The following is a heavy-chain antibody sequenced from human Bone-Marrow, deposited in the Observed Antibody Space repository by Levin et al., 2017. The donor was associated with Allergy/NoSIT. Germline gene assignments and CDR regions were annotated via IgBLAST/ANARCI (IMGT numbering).Heavy chain of an antibody. Sequence: GGSLRLSCAASGFTFSSYSMNWVRQAPGKGLEWVSSISSSSSYIYYADSVKGRFTISRDNAKNSLYLQMNSLRAEDTAVYYCAREGEVAVASIGGFDYWGQGTLVTVSS. D-gene: IGHD6-19*01. CDR1: GFTFSSYS. CDR2: ISSSSSYI. J-gene: IGHJ4*02. V-gene: IGHV3-21*01. CDR3: AREGEVAVASIGGFDY.